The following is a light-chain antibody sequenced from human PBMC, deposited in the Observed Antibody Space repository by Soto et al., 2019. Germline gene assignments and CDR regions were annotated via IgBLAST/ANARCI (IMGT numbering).Light chain of an antibody. J-gene: IGLJ2*01. CDR1: SSDVGAYNF. Sequence: QSALTQPASVSGSPGQSITISCTGTSSDVGAYNFVSWYQQHPGKAPRLMIYEVTSRPSGVSNRFSGSKSGNTASLTISGLQAEDEAIFYCSSYTTSSTVLFGGGTQLTVL. V-gene: IGLV2-14*01. CDR3: SSYTTSSTVL. CDR2: EVT.